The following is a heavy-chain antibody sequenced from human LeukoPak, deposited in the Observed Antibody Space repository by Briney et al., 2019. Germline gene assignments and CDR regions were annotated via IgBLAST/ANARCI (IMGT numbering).Heavy chain of an antibody. J-gene: IGHJ4*02. V-gene: IGHV3-66*02. D-gene: IGHD5-18*01. CDR2: IYSGGST. CDR3: ARGPHGLQLWHYFDY. Sequence: GGSLRLSCAASGFSVSDKYMTWVRQAPGKGLEWLSIIYSGGSTFYAGSVKGRFTISRDTSKNTVYLEMNSLRLDDTAVYYCARGPHGLQLWHYFDYWGLGTLVTVSS. CDR1: GFSVSDKY.